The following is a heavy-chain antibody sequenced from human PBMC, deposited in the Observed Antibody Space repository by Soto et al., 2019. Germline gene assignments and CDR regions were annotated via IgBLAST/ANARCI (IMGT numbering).Heavy chain of an antibody. D-gene: IGHD2-15*01. CDR3: ARARGARYFDY. CDR2: IYYSGST. CDR1: GGSISSGDYY. J-gene: IGHJ4*02. Sequence: SEALSLTCTVSGGSISSGDYYWSWIRQPPGKGLEWIGYIYYSGSTYYNPSLKSRVTISVDTSKNQFSLKLSSVTAADTAVYYCARARGARYFDYWGQGTLVTVSS. V-gene: IGHV4-30-4*01.